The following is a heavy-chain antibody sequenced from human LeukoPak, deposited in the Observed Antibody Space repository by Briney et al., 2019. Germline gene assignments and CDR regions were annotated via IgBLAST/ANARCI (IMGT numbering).Heavy chain of an antibody. Sequence: LSGGSLRLSCAASGFTFSRYGMHWVRQAPGKGLEWVAFIRYDGSNKYYADYVKGRFTVSRDNSKNTLYLQMKSLRAEDTAVYYCAKGGGYEAQYYYYYLDVWGKGTTVTISS. CDR1: GFTFSRYG. CDR2: IRYDGSNK. J-gene: IGHJ6*03. V-gene: IGHV3-30*02. D-gene: IGHD5-12*01. CDR3: AKGGGYEAQYYYYYLDV.